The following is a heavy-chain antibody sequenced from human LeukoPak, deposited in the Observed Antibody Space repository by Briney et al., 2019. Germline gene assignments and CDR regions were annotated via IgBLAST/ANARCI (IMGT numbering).Heavy chain of an antibody. J-gene: IGHJ4*02. CDR1: GFTFSSYW. CDR3: TGHHQAYSRTY. D-gene: IGHD4-11*01. CDR2: INVDGSTT. V-gene: IGHV3-74*01. Sequence: GGSLRLSCAASGFTFSSYWMHWVRQAPGKGLVWVSHINVDGSTTSYADSVKGRSTISRDNAKNTLYLQMNSLRPEDTAVYYCTGHHQAYSRTYWGQGTLVTVSS.